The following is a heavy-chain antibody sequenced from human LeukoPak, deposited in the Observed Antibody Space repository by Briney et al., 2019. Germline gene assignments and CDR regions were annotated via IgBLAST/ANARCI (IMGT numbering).Heavy chain of an antibody. D-gene: IGHD1-26*01. CDR3: ARDTPYFGGSYYPSKYYFDY. Sequence: SETLSLTCTVSGSSINNYYWSWIRQPPGKGLEWIGYINYSGDTNSNPSLESRVTISVDTSKNQFSLKLSSVTAADPAVYYCARDTPYFGGSYYPSKYYFDYWGQGTLVTVSS. V-gene: IGHV4-59*12. CDR2: INYSGDT. J-gene: IGHJ4*02. CDR1: GSSINNYY.